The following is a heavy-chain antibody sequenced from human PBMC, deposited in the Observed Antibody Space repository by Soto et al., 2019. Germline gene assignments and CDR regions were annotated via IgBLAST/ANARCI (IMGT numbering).Heavy chain of an antibody. Sequence: SETLSHTCTVSGGSISSYYWSWIRQPPGKGLEWIGYIYYSGSINYNPSLKSRVTISVDTSKNQFSLKLSSVTAADTAVYYCARVIQRAPRALEFDPWGQGTLLTVSS. V-gene: IGHV4-59*01. CDR3: ARVIQRAPRALEFDP. CDR2: IYYSGSI. D-gene: IGHD1-26*01. CDR1: GGSISSYY. J-gene: IGHJ5*02.